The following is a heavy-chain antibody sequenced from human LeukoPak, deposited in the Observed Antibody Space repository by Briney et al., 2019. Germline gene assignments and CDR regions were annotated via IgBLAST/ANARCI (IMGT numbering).Heavy chain of an antibody. Sequence: GGSLRLSCAASGFTFSSYAMSWVRQAPGKGLEWVSAISGSGGSTYYADSVKGRFTISRDNSKNTLYLQMNSLRAEDTAVYYCAKDINRRTYYYVSGSYSLSDYWGQGTLVTVSS. J-gene: IGHJ4*02. CDR1: GFTFSSYA. CDR2: ISGSGGST. V-gene: IGHV3-23*01. CDR3: AKDINRRTYYYVSGSYSLSDY. D-gene: IGHD3-10*01.